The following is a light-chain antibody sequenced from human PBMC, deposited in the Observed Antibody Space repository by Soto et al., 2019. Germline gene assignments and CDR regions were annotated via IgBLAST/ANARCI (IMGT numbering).Light chain of an antibody. CDR2: DAS. CDR1: QDIGNY. CDR3: QQHDSLPLT. V-gene: IGKV1-33*01. Sequence: DIHMTQSPSSLSASVGDRVTVTCRASQDIGNYLCWYQQILGKAPKLLIYDASYLEAGVPSRFSGSGSGTDFTFTISSLQPEDFATYYCQQHDSLPLTFGGGTKVDIK. J-gene: IGKJ4*01.